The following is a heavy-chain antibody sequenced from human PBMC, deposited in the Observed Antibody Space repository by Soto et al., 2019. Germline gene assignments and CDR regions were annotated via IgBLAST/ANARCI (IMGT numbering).Heavy chain of an antibody. CDR3: ARGGYGSGSKRGYYGMDV. D-gene: IGHD3-10*01. J-gene: IGHJ6*02. CDR1: GGSISSGGYY. CDR2: IYYSGST. V-gene: IGHV4-31*03. Sequence: QVQLQESGPGLVKPSQTLSLTCTVSGGSISSGGYYWSWIRQHPGKGLEWIGYIYYSGSTYYNPSLKRRVTNSVDTSKNQFSLKLSSVTAADTAVYYCARGGYGSGSKRGYYGMDVWGQGTTVTVSS.